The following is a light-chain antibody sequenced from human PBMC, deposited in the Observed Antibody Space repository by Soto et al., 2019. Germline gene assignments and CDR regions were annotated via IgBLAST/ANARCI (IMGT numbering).Light chain of an antibody. CDR2: GAS. J-gene: IGKJ4*01. V-gene: IGKV3-15*01. CDR3: XXXXNWPPILT. Sequence: EIVMTQSPATLSVSPGERATLSCRASQSXSXXXXWYQQKPGQAPRLLIYGASTRATGIPARFSGSGSGTXXXXXXXXXXSXDFAVXXXXXXXNWPPILTFGGGTKVEIK. CDR1: QSXSXX.